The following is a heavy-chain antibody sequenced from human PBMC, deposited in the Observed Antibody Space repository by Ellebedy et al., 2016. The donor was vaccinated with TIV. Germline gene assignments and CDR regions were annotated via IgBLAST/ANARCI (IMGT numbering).Heavy chain of an antibody. V-gene: IGHV3-21*05. CDR3: TKEWAV. CDR1: GFTFRDYG. J-gene: IGHJ4*02. CDR2: ISSDSGDI. Sequence: GESLKISCADSGFTFRDYGMNWVRQTPGKGLEWLSHISSDSGDIYYAASVKGRFTISRDNRKNSLYLQMNSLREEDTAVYYCTKEWAVWGQGTRVTVSS. D-gene: IGHD1-26*01.